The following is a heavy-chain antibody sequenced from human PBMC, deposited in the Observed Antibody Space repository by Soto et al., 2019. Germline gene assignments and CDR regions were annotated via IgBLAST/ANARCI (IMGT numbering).Heavy chain of an antibody. D-gene: IGHD3-9*01. J-gene: IGHJ2*01. CDR3: AREAALDNCYYDL. Sequence: QVHLVESGGGVVQPGRSLIVSCEAFGFSFRNYGMQWVRQAPGKGLEWVAVVGDDGTAKVYADSVKGQFTISRDNSRNTLHMQMDGLRDEDTAVYYCAREAALDNCYYDLWGRGTSVIVSS. CDR1: GFSFRNYG. CDR2: VGDDGTAK. V-gene: IGHV3-33*08.